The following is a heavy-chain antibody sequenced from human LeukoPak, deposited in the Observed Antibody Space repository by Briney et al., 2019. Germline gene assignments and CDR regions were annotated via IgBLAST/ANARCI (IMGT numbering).Heavy chain of an antibody. CDR1: GGSFSGYN. V-gene: IGHV4-34*01. D-gene: IGHD2-21*02. Sequence: SETLSLTCAVYGGSFSGYNWSWIRQPPGKGLEWIGQINHSGSTNYNPSLKSRVTISVDTSKNQFSLKLSSVTAADTAVYYCARMTQSSTYNWFDPWGQGTLVTVSS. J-gene: IGHJ5*02. CDR3: ARMTQSSTYNWFDP. CDR2: INHSGST.